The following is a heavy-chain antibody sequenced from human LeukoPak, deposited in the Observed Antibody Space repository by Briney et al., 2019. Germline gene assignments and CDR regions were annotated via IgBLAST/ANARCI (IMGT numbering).Heavy chain of an antibody. V-gene: IGHV1-2*02. J-gene: IGHJ4*02. CDR2: INPNSGGT. CDR3: ARDCLSSSCTAIDY. CDR1: GYTFTSYD. D-gene: IGHD6-13*01. Sequence: ASVKVSCKASGYTFTSYDINWVRQAPGQGLEWMGWINPNSGGTNYAQKFQGRVTMTRDTSISTAYMELSRLRSDDTAVYYCARDCLSSSCTAIDYWGQGTLVTVSS.